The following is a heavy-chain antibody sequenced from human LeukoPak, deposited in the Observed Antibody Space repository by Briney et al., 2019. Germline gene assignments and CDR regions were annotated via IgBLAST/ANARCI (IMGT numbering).Heavy chain of an antibody. J-gene: IGHJ4*02. Sequence: SETLSLTCTVSGGSISSSSYYWGWIRQPPGKGLEWIGSIYYSGSTYYNPSLKSRVTISVDTSKNQFSLKLSSVTAADTAVYYCASLDGCNHVDWGQGTLVTVSS. V-gene: IGHV4-39*07. CDR2: IYYSGST. CDR3: ASLDGCNHVD. D-gene: IGHD5-24*01. CDR1: GGSISSSSYY.